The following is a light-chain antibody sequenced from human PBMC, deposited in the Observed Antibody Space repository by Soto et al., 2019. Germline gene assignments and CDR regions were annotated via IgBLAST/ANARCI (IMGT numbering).Light chain of an antibody. CDR2: GAS. CDR3: QQYNNWPPWT. J-gene: IGKJ1*01. Sequence: EIVMTQSPATLSVSPGERATLSGRASQSVSSNLASYQQKPGQAPRLLIYGASTRATGIPARFSGSGSGTEFTLTISSLQSEDFAVYYCQQYNNWPPWTFGQGTKVEIK. CDR1: QSVSSN. V-gene: IGKV3-15*01.